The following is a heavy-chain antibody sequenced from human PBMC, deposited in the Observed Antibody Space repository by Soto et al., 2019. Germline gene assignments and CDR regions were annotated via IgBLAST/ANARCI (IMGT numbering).Heavy chain of an antibody. CDR3: ESVSSGYYGGAAFDI. V-gene: IGHV3-11*05. CDR2: ISSSSSYT. CDR1: GFTFSDYY. D-gene: IGHD3-22*01. Sequence: QVQLVESGGGLVKPGGSLRLSCAASGFTFSDYYMSWIRQAPGKGLEWVSYISSSSSYTNYADSVKGRFTISRDNAKNSLCLQMNSLRAEDTAVDYCESVSSGYYGGAAFDIWGQGTMVTVS. J-gene: IGHJ3*02.